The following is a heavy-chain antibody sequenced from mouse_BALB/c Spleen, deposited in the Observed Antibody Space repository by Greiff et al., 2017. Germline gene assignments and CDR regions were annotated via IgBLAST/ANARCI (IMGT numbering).Heavy chain of an antibody. Sequence: QVQLQQSGAELVRPGSSVKISCKASGYTFTSYDINWVKQRPGQGLEWIGWIYPGDGSTKYNEKFKGKATLTADKSSSTAYMQLSSLTSENSAVYFCARGGILDYWGQGTTLTVSS. J-gene: IGHJ2*01. V-gene: IGHV1S56*01. CDR3: ARGGILDY. CDR1: GYTFTSYD. CDR2: IYPGDGST.